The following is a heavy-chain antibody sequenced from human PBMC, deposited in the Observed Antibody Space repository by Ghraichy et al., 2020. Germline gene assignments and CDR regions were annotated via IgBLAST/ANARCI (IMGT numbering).Heavy chain of an antibody. J-gene: IGHJ4*02. CDR3: ARYDSSGYLPYYFDY. CDR2: IKQDGSEK. V-gene: IGHV3-7*03. Sequence: SCAASGFTFSSYWMSWVRQAPGKGLEWVANIKQDGSEKYYVDSVKGRFTISRDNAKNSLYLQMNSLRAEDTAVYYCARYDSSGYLPYYFDYWGQGTLVTVSS. CDR1: GFTFSSYW. D-gene: IGHD3-22*01.